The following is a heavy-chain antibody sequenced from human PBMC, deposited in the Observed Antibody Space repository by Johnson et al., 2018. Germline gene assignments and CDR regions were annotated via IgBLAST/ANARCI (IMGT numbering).Heavy chain of an antibody. CDR2: TNNSGSS. V-gene: IGHV4-34*01. J-gene: IGHJ3*02. Sequence: QVQLQQWGAGLVKPSETLSLTCAVYGGSFSGYYWSWIRQPPGKGLEWIGETNNSGSSNYNPSLKSRVTISVDTSKKQFSLTLSAVTAADTAIYYCAGVDYGGADYDAFDIWGQGTMVTVSS. CDR3: AGVDYGGADYDAFDI. CDR1: GGSFSGYY. D-gene: IGHD4/OR15-4a*01.